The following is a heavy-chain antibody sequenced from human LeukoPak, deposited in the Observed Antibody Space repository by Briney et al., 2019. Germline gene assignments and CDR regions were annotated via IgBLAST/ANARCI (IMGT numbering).Heavy chain of an antibody. D-gene: IGHD4-17*01. V-gene: IGHV1-3*01. CDR3: ARERRTVTTLERWFDP. CDR1: GYTFTSYA. J-gene: IGHJ5*02. CDR2: INAGNGNT. Sequence: ASVKVSCKASGYTFTSYAMHWVRQAPGQRLEWMGWINAGNGNTKYSQKFQGRVTMTTDTSTSTAYMELRSLRSDDTAVYYCARERRTVTTLERWFDPWGQGTLVTVSS.